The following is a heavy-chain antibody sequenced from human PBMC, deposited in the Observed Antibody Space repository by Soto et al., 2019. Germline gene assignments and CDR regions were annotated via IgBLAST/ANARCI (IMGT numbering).Heavy chain of an antibody. V-gene: IGHV4-59*01. CDR1: GGSISSYY. CDR2: IYYSGST. J-gene: IGHJ6*02. D-gene: IGHD6-19*01. Sequence: SETLSLTCTVSGGSISSYYWSWIRQPPGKGLEWIGYIYYSGSTNYNPSLKSRVTISVDTSKNQFSLKLSSVTAADTAVYYCARTGYSSGWYGMHAWGQGTTVTVS. CDR3: ARTGYSSGWYGMHA.